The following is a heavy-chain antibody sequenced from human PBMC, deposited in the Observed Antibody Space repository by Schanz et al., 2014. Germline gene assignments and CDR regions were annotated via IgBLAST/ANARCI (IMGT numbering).Heavy chain of an antibody. CDR3: VREESYYGAGSYRY. CDR1: GFTFTNYW. V-gene: IGHV3-7*01. CDR2: INLDESGK. D-gene: IGHD3-10*01. J-gene: IGHJ4*02. Sequence: EVQLVESGGGLVQPGGSLRLSCAASGFTFTNYWMTWVRQAPGKGLEWVANINLDESGKIYLGSVRGRFAISRDDAQNSVYLQMNSLRAEDTSVYHCVREESYYGAGSYRYWGPGTLVTVSS.